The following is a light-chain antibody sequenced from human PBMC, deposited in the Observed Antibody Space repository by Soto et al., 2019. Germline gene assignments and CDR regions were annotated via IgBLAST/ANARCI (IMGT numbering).Light chain of an antibody. Sequence: DIVLTQSPGTLSLSPGERATLSCRASQSISSSHLAWFQQKPGQSPRLLIYGASSRPTGIPDRFSGSGSGTDFTLAISRLEPEDFALYYCQQYGSSPFTFGGGTKVDIK. J-gene: IGKJ4*01. CDR2: GAS. V-gene: IGKV3-20*01. CDR3: QQYGSSPFT. CDR1: QSISSSH.